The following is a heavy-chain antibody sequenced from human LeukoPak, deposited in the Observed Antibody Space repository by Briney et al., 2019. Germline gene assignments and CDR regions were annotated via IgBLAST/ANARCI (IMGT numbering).Heavy chain of an antibody. J-gene: IGHJ4*02. V-gene: IGHV3-49*04. Sequence: PGGSLRLSCTASGFTFGDYAMSWVRQAPGKGLEWVGFIRSKAYGGTTEYAASVKGRFTISRDDSKSIAYLQMNSLKTEDTAVYYCTRALGFWSGYYDYWGQGTLVTVSS. CDR1: GFTFGDYA. CDR2: IRSKAYGGTT. CDR3: TRALGFWSGYYDY. D-gene: IGHD3-3*01.